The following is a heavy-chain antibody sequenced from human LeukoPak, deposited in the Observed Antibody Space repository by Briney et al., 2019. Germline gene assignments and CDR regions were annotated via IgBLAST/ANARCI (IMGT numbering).Heavy chain of an antibody. Sequence: GGSLRLSCAASGFTFSSYQMNWVRQAPGKGLEWVSYISSSGTTIYHADSVKGRFTISRDNAKNSLYLQMNSLRAEDAGLYYCAGGPTTGNLDYWGQGSLVTVSS. J-gene: IGHJ4*02. V-gene: IGHV3-48*03. D-gene: IGHD1-1*01. CDR1: GFTFSSYQ. CDR3: AGGPTTGNLDY. CDR2: ISSSGTTI.